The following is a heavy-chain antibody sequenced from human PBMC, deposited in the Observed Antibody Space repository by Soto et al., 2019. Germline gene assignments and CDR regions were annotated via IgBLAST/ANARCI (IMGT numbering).Heavy chain of an antibody. CDR3: ARDAPGEAPY. CDR2: INYRGTT. Sequence: QEQLQESGPGLVRPSQTLSLTCTVSGGSITNGAYYWNWLRQHPGKGLEWIGYINYRGTTFYNPSLKSRVFISVETSKNQFSLNLSSVTAADTAVYFCARDAPGEAPYWGQGTLVTVSS. V-gene: IGHV4-31*03. D-gene: IGHD2-2*01. CDR1: GGSITNGAYY. J-gene: IGHJ4*02.